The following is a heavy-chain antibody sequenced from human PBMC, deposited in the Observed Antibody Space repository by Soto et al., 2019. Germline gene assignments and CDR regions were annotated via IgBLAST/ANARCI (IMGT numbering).Heavy chain of an antibody. D-gene: IGHD3-22*01. Sequence: GESLKISCKGSGFSFTNHWIGWVRQMPRKGLEWMGIIYPGDPDTRYSPSFQGQVTISADKSISTAYLQWNSLKASDTAMYYCARQRWDTSGYYSGPFDCWGQGTLVTVSS. V-gene: IGHV5-51*01. J-gene: IGHJ4*02. CDR2: IYPGDPDT. CDR3: ARQRWDTSGYYSGPFDC. CDR1: GFSFTNHW.